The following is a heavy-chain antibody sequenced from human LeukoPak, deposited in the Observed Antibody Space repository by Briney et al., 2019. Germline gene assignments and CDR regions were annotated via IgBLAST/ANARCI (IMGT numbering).Heavy chain of an antibody. Sequence: SVKVSCKASGFTFTSSAVQWVRQARGQRLERIGWIVVGSGNTNYAQRFQERVTITRDMSTSTAYMELSSLRSEDTAVYYCAVEYDSSGYNVLFDYWGQGTLVTVSS. CDR3: AVEYDSSGYNVLFDY. V-gene: IGHV1-58*01. J-gene: IGHJ4*02. D-gene: IGHD3-22*01. CDR2: IVVGSGNT. CDR1: GFTFTSSA.